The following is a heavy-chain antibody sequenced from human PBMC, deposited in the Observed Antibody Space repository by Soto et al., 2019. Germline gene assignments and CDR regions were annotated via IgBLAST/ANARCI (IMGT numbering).Heavy chain of an antibody. Sequence: ASVKVSCKASGGTFSSYAISWVRQAPVQGLEWMGGIIPIFGTSNYAQKFQGRVTITADESTSTAYMELSSLRSEDTAVYYCASGHYNYCYGMDVWGQGTTVTLSS. J-gene: IGHJ6*02. CDR1: GGTFSSYA. CDR3: ASGHYNYCYGMDV. V-gene: IGHV1-69*13. CDR2: IIPIFGTS.